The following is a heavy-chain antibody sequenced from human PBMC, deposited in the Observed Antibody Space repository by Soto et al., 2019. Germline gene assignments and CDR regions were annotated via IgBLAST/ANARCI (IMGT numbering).Heavy chain of an antibody. CDR1: GGTFSSYT. V-gene: IGHV1-69*02. J-gene: IGHJ6*02. D-gene: IGHD1-26*01. Sequence: QVQLVQSGAEVKKPGSSVKVSCKASGGTFSSYTISWVRQAPGQGLEWMGRIIPILGIANYAQKFQGRVTITADKSTSTAYMELSSLRSEDTAVYYLAWEYSGNRGMDVWGQGTTVTVSS. CDR3: AWEYSGNRGMDV. CDR2: IIPILGIA.